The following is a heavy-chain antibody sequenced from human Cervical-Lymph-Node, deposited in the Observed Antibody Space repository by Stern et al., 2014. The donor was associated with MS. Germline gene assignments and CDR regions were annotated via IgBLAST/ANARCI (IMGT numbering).Heavy chain of an antibody. CDR2: ISNDGNIK. CDR1: GFTFSSYG. Sequence: VQLEESGGGVVQPGGSLRLSCAVSGFTFSSYGMHWVRQAPGQGLERLAFISNDGNIKYYTDSVKGRFSISRDNSKNTLSVQMNRLRAEDTAVYYCAKEKGPSPYNYYYGMDVWGQGTMVTVS. CDR3: AKEKGPSPYNYYYGMDV. V-gene: IGHV3-30*18. J-gene: IGHJ6*02. D-gene: IGHD6-6*01.